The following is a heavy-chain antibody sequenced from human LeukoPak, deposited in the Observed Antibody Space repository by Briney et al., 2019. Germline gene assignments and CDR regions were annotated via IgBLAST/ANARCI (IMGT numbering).Heavy chain of an antibody. V-gene: IGHV3-30*02. CDR2: IRYDGSNK. D-gene: IGHD2-15*01. CDR1: GFTFSSCG. CDR3: AKDYCSGGSCYSDWFDP. J-gene: IGHJ5*02. Sequence: PGGSLRLSCAASGFTFSSCGMHWVRQAPGKGLEWVAFIRYDGSNKYYADSVKGRFTISRDNSKNTLYLQMNSLRAEDTAVYYCAKDYCSGGSCYSDWFDPWGQGTLVTVSS.